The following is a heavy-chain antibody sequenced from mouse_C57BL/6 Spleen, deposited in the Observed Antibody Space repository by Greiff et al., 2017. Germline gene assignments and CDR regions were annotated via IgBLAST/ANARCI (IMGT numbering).Heavy chain of an antibody. V-gene: IGHV1-64*01. CDR1: GYTFTSYW. D-gene: IGHD2-1*01. CDR3: YGNPPAFAY. J-gene: IGHJ3*01. CDR2: IHPNSGST. Sequence: QVQLQQPGAELVKPGASVKLSCKASGYTFTSYWMHWVKQRPGQGLEWIGMIHPNSGSTNYNEKFKSKATLTVDKSSSPAYMQLSILTSEDSAVYYCYGNPPAFAYWGQGTLVTVSA.